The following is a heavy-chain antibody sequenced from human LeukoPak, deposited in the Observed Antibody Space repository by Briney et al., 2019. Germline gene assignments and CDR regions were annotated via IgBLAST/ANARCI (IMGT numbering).Heavy chain of an antibody. Sequence: GGSLRLSCAASGFTFSSYSMNWVRQAPGKGLDWVSGISWNSGSIGYADSVKGRFTISRDNAKNSLYLQMNSLRAEDTALYYCAKDVLTATTFDSGMNVWGQGTTVTVSS. CDR2: ISWNSGSI. CDR3: AKDVLTATTFDSGMNV. D-gene: IGHD1-20*01. CDR1: GFTFSSYS. J-gene: IGHJ6*02. V-gene: IGHV3-9*01.